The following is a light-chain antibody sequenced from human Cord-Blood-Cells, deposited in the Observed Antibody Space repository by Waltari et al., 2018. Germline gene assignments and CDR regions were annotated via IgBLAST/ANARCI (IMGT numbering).Light chain of an antibody. CDR2: GKN. V-gene: IGLV3-19*01. CDR1: SLRSYC. Sequence: SSELTQDPAVSVALGQTVRITCQGDSLRSYCASWYQQKPGQAPVLVIYGKNNRPSGIPDRFSGSSSGNTASLTTTGAQAEDEADYYCNSRDSSGNHVVFGGGTKLTVL. CDR3: NSRDSSGNHVV. J-gene: IGLJ2*01.